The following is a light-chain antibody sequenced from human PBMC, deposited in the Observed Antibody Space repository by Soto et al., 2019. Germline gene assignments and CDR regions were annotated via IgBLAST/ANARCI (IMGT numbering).Light chain of an antibody. CDR2: GAS. V-gene: IGKV3-20*01. CDR3: QHYDSSPT. CDR1: QSVSSNY. J-gene: IGKJ2*01. Sequence: EIVLTQSPGTLSLSPGEGATLSCRASQSVSSNYLAWYQQKPGQAPRLLIYGASSRAAGIPGKFSGSGSGTDFTLTISRLEPEDFAVYFCQHYDSSPTFGLGTGWRSN.